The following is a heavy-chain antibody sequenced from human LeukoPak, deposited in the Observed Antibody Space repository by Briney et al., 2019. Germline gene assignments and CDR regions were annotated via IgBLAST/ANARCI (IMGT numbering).Heavy chain of an antibody. D-gene: IGHD1-26*01. J-gene: IGHJ4*02. CDR3: ARPAPGGIVMVRLDY. CDR1: GGSISSSIYY. V-gene: IGHV4-39*01. Sequence: SETLSLTCTVSGGSISSSIYYWGWIRQPPGKGLEWIGSIYYNGSTYYNPSLKSRVTISVDTSKKRFSLRLSSLTAADTAVYYCARPAPGGIVMVRLDYWGQGTLVTVSS. CDR2: IYYNGST.